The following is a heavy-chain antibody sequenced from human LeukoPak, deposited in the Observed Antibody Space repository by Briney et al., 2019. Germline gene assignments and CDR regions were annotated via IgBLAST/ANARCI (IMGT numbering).Heavy chain of an antibody. CDR1: GFTFSDYY. Sequence: GGSLRLSCAASGFTFSDYYMSWIRRAPGKGLEWVSYISSSGSTIYYAGSVKGRFTISRDNAKNSLYLQMNSLRAEDTAVYYCARDFCSGGSCYYDYWGQGTLVTVSS. J-gene: IGHJ4*02. CDR3: ARDFCSGGSCYYDY. V-gene: IGHV3-11*04. CDR2: ISSSGSTI. D-gene: IGHD2-15*01.